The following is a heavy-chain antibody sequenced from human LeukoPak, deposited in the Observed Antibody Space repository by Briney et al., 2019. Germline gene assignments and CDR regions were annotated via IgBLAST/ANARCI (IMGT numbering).Heavy chain of an antibody. V-gene: IGHV3-23*01. D-gene: IGHD3-22*01. CDR2: ISGSGGST. J-gene: IGHJ4*02. Sequence: GGSLRLPCAASGFTFSSYGMSWVRQAPGKGLEWVSAISGSGGSTYYADSVKGRFTISRDNSNNTLYLQMNSLKTEDTAVYYCTTAPAFRYYYDSSGHYYFDYWGQGTLVTVSS. CDR3: TTAPAFRYYYDSSGHYYFDY. CDR1: GFTFSSYG.